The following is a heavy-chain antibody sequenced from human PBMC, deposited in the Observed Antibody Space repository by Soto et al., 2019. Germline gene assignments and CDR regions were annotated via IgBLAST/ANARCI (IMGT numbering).Heavy chain of an antibody. D-gene: IGHD3-22*01. V-gene: IGHV3-48*03. CDR1: GFTFSSYE. Sequence: GGSLRLSCAASGFTFSSYEMTGVRQAPGKGLEWISYISTSGNIIHYADSVNGRFTISRDNAKNSLYLQMNSLRVEDTAVYYCSRDIDYYDRTGHHVQWDQGALVT. CDR2: ISTSGNII. CDR3: SRDIDYYDRTGHHVQ. J-gene: IGHJ1*01.